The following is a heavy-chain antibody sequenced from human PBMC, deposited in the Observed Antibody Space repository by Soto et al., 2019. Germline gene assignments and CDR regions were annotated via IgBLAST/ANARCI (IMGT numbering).Heavy chain of an antibody. CDR2: MKPDGSEK. CDR1: GLTSNRDW. CDR3: AIYRFANGLDV. D-gene: IGHD2-2*02. J-gene: IGHJ6*02. V-gene: IGHV3-7*03. Sequence: EVQLVESGGDLVQPGGSLRLSCAASGLTSNRDWMAWVRQPPGKGREWVANMKPDGSEKYYAGSVRGRLTISFSRDGTETSLHLQMTSLRVEEPAHYYCAIYRFANGLDVWGQGTTVTVSS.